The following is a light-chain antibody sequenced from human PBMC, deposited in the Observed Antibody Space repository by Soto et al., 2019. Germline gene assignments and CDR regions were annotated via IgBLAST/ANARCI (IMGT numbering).Light chain of an antibody. V-gene: IGKV3-15*01. J-gene: IGKJ2*01. CDR3: QQYNNWPVYT. CDR2: GAS. CDR1: QSVSSN. Sequence: EIVMTQSPATLSVSPGEGATLSCRASQSVSSNLAWYQQKPGQAPKLLIFGASTRATGIPARFSGSGSGTEFTLTISSLQSEDFAVYYCQQYNNWPVYTFGQGTKLEIK.